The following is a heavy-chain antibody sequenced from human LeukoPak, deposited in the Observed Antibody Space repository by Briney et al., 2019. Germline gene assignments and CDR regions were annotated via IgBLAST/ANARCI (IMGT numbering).Heavy chain of an antibody. Sequence: SQTLSLTCTVSGGSISSGDYYWSWIRQPPGKGLEWIGYIYYSGSTYYNPSLKSRVTISVDTSKNQFSLKLSSVTAADTAVYYCARGGSFSYDFWSGYYQPPLSTIDYWGQGTLVTVSS. J-gene: IGHJ4*02. D-gene: IGHD3-3*01. CDR3: ARGGSFSYDFWSGYYQPPLSTIDY. CDR2: IYYSGST. V-gene: IGHV4-30-4*01. CDR1: GGSISSGDYY.